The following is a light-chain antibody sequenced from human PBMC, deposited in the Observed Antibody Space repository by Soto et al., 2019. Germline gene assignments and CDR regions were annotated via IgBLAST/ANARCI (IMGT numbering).Light chain of an antibody. Sequence: EIVLTQSPGTLSLSPGERVTLSCRASQSVRSSYLAWYQQKPGQAPRLLIYGASSRATGIPDRFSGFGSGTDFTLTISRLEPEDFAVYYCQQYSDWPRTFGQGTKVDIK. J-gene: IGKJ1*01. CDR2: GAS. V-gene: IGKV3-20*01. CDR1: QSVRSSY. CDR3: QQYSDWPRT.